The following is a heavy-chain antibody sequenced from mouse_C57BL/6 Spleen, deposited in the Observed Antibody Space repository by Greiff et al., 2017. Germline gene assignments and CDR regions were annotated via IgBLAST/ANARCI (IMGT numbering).Heavy chain of an antibody. CDR1: GFTFSDYY. Sequence: EVKLVESGGGLVQPGGSLKLSCAASGFTFSDYYMYWVRQTPEKRLEWVAYISNGGGSTYYPDTVKGRFTISRDNVKNTLYLQMSRLKSEDTAMYYCARSEYHGDDAMDYWGQGTSVTVSS. CDR2: ISNGGGST. CDR3: ARSEYHGDDAMDY. D-gene: IGHD2-10*02. V-gene: IGHV5-12*01. J-gene: IGHJ4*01.